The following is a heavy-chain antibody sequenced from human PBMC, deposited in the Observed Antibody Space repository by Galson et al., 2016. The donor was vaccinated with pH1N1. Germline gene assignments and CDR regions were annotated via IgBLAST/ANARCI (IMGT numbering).Heavy chain of an antibody. D-gene: IGHD1-14*01. CDR2: IRQDGGEK. CDR3: ARRYFDH. J-gene: IGHJ4*02. CDR1: EFTFSDYW. V-gene: IGHV3-7*01. Sequence: LRLSCAASEFTFSDYWMQWVRQAPGKGLEWVANIRQDGGEKYYVDSVKGRFTISRDNAKNSLYLQMNSLRAGDTAVYYCARRYFDHWGQGSLVTVSS.